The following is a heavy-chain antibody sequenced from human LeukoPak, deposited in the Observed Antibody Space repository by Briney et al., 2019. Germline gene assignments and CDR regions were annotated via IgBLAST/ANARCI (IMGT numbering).Heavy chain of an antibody. CDR2: IYSSGST. D-gene: IGHD6-19*01. CDR1: GGSITSGSYY. J-gene: IGHJ4*02. Sequence: SETLSLTCIVSGGSITSGSYYWNWIRQPAGKGLEWIGRIYSSGSTNYNPSLKSRVTISVDTSKNQFSLKLSSVTAADTAVYYCARTPEREYSSGWYYFDYWGQGTLVTVSS. CDR3: ARTPEREYSSGWYYFDY. V-gene: IGHV4-61*02.